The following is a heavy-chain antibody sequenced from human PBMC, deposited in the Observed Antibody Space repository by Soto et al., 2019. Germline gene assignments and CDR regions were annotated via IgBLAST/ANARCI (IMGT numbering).Heavy chain of an antibody. Sequence: GGSLRLSCAAPGFTFSDYYMSWIRQAPGKGLEWVSYISSSGSTIYYADSVKGRFTISRDNAKNSLYLQMNSLRAEDTAVYYCARNRWDFGYYYMDVWGKGTTVTVSS. J-gene: IGHJ6*03. D-gene: IGHD3-16*01. CDR1: GFTFSDYY. V-gene: IGHV3-11*01. CDR3: ARNRWDFGYYYMDV. CDR2: ISSSGSTI.